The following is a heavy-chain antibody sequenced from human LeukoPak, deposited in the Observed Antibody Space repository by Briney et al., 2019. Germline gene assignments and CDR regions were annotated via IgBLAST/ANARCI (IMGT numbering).Heavy chain of an antibody. D-gene: IGHD4-23*01. V-gene: IGHV4-34*01. CDR2: INHSGST. CDR1: SGSFTGYY. CDR3: ARTGGKSRNYSGMDV. Sequence: PSETLSLTCAVSSGSFTGYYWTWIRQPPGKGLEWIGEINHSGSTNYNPSLKRRVTISLDRSKNQFSLKLSSVTAADTAVYYCARTGGKSRNYSGMDVWVQGTTVTVSS. J-gene: IGHJ6*02.